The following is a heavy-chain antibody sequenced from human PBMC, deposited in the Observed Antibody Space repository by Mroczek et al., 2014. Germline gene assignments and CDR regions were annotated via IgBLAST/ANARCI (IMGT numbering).Heavy chain of an antibody. V-gene: IGHV4-34*01. Sequence: QVQLQQWGAGLLKPSETLSLTCAVYGGSFSGYYWSWIRQPPGKGLEWIGEINHSGSTNYNPSLKSRVTISVDTSKNQFSLKLSSVTAADTAVYYCARGYSSSSMSLFDYWGQGTLVTVSS. CDR1: GGSFSGYY. CDR2: INHSGST. J-gene: IGHJ4*02. D-gene: IGHD6-6*01. CDR3: ARGYSSSSMSLFDY.